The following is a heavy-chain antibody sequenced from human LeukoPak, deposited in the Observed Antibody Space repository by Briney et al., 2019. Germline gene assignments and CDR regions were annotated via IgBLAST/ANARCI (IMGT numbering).Heavy chain of an antibody. CDR3: AKGGYCSSTNCYSPPYHYYYMDV. V-gene: IGHV3-30*02. CDR1: GFTFSSYG. Sequence: GGSLRLSCAASGFTFSSYGMHWVRQAPGKGLEWVSLIRYDGSNLYYADSVKGRFTISRDNSKNTLYLQMNSLRLEDTAVYYCAKGGYCSSTNCYSPPYHYYYMDVWGKGTTVTVSS. CDR2: IRYDGSNL. D-gene: IGHD2-2*01. J-gene: IGHJ6*03.